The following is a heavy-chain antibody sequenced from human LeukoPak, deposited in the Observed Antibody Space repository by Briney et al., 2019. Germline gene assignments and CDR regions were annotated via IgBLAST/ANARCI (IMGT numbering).Heavy chain of an antibody. V-gene: IGHV4-61*01. D-gene: IGHD3-3*01. CDR2: IYYTGST. Sequence: PSETLSLTCTVSGGSVSSGSYYWSWIRQPPGKGLEWIGNIYYTGSTNYNPSLKSRVTISVDTSKNQFSLKLSSVTAADTAVYYCAREGGFYRPLDYSGQGTLVTVSS. J-gene: IGHJ4*02. CDR3: AREGGFYRPLDY. CDR1: GGSVSSGSYY.